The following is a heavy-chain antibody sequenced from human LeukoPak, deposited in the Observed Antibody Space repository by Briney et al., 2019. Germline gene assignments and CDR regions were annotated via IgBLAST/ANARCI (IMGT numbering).Heavy chain of an antibody. V-gene: IGHV4-39*01. CDR2: IYYSGST. CDR1: GGSIRSSSYY. CDR3: ARPAYDILTPGWFDP. J-gene: IGHJ5*02. Sequence: SETLSLTCTVSGGSIRSSSYYWGWIRQPPGKGLEWLGSIYYSGSTYYNPSLKSRVTISVDTSKNQFSLKLSSVTAADTAVHYWARPAYDILTPGWFDPWGQGTLVTVSS. D-gene: IGHD3-9*01.